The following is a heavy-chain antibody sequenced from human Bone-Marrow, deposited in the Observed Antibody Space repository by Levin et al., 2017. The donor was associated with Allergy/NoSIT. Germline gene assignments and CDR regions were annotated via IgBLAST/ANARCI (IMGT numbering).Heavy chain of an antibody. J-gene: IGHJ5*02. Sequence: RPGGSLRLSCAASGFSFSDYYMTWIRQGPGKGLEWLSHISSSGSIIYYADSVKGRFTISRDNAKNSLYLQMNNLRVEDTAVYYCARVSEDSGGYSLSYRVDPWGQGALVTVSS. D-gene: IGHD3-22*01. CDR3: ARVSEDSGGYSLSYRVDP. V-gene: IGHV3-11*01. CDR1: GFSFSDYY. CDR2: ISSSGSII.